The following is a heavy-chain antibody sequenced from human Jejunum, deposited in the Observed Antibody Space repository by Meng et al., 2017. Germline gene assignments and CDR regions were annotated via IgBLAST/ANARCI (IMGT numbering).Heavy chain of an antibody. V-gene: IGHV4-4*02. D-gene: IGHD2-21*01. CDR3: ASRPVGIRTYYFDC. J-gene: IGHJ4*02. CDR1: GGSITSTKW. CDR2: VFHSGTP. Sequence: QWRLEGWGPGLVTPSGPLSLTCAVFGGSITSTKWWSWVRQTPGKGLEWIGEVFHSGTPNYNPSLMSRLTMSVDKSKNQFSLNLTSVTAADTAVYYCASRPVGIRTYYFDCWGQGTLVTVSS.